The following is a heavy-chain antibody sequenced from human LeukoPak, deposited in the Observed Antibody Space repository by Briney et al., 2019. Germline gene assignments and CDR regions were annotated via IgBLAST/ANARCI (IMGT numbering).Heavy chain of an antibody. CDR2: ISAYNGNT. CDR1: GYTFTSYG. V-gene: IGHV1-18*01. D-gene: IGHD3-22*01. CDR3: ARDRSPAADYYDDDAFDI. Sequence: ASVNVSCKASGYTFTSYGISWVRQAPGQGLEWMGWISAYNGNTNYAQKLQGRVTMTTDTSTSTAYMELRSLRSDDTAVYYCARDRSPAADYYDDDAFDIWGQGTMVTVSS. J-gene: IGHJ3*02.